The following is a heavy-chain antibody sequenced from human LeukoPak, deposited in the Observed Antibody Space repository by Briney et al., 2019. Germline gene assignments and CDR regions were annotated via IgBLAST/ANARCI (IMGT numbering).Heavy chain of an antibody. D-gene: IGHD3-10*01. V-gene: IGHV3-23*01. CDR1: GFTFSSSV. CDR3: AKGTYGSGSYFFDY. Sequence: GGSPRLSCAASGFTFSSSVMTWVRQAPGKGLEWVSGISGSGGSTYCADSVKGRFTISRDNSKNTLYLQMNTLRAEDTAIYYCAKGTYGSGSYFFDYWGQGTLVTVSS. CDR2: ISGSGGST. J-gene: IGHJ4*02.